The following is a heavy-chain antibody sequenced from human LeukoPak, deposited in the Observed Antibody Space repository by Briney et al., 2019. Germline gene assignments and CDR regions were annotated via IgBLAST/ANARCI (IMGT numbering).Heavy chain of an antibody. Sequence: ASETLSLTCTVFGGSISSYYWSWIRQPPGKGLEWVGYIYYSGSTNYNPSLKRRVTISVDTSKNQFSLKLSSVTAADTAVYYCARGLNRYYFDYWGQGTLVTVSS. CDR2: IYYSGST. V-gene: IGHV4-59*01. CDR1: GGSISSYY. CDR3: ARGLNRYYFDY. D-gene: IGHD3-16*01. J-gene: IGHJ4*02.